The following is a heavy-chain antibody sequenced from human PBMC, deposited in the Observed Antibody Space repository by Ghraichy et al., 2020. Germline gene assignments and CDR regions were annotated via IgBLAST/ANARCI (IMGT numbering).Heavy chain of an antibody. CDR3: ARDRLYDFWSEGGFDY. V-gene: IGHV1-18*01. CDR1: GYTFTSYG. CDR2: ISAYNGNT. J-gene: IGHJ4*02. Sequence: ASVKVSCKASGYTFTSYGISWVRQAPGQGLEWMGWISAYNGNTNYAQKLQGRVTMTTDTSTNTAYMELRSLRSDDTAVYYCARDRLYDFWSEGGFDYWGQGTLVTVSS. D-gene: IGHD3-3*01.